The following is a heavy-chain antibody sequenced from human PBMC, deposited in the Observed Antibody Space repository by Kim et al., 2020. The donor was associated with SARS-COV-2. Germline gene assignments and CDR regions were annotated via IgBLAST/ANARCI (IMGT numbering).Heavy chain of an antibody. J-gene: IGHJ4*02. CDR2: IYHSGST. V-gene: IGHV4-39*01. CDR3: ARVSATGIIDY. Sequence: SETLSLTCTVSGGSISSSGYYWGWIRQPPGKGLEWIGSIYHSGSTNYNPSLKSRVTVSVDTAKNQFSLKLSSVTAADTAVYYCARVSATGIIDYWGQGTLVTVSS. CDR1: GGSISSSGYY. D-gene: IGHD1-1*01.